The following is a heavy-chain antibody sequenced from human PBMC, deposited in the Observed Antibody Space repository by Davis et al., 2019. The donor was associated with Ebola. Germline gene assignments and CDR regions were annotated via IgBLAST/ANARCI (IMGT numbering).Heavy chain of an antibody. Sequence: ASVKVSCKASGYTFKNYAISWVRQAPGQGLEWMGWISAYNGNTNYAQKLQGRVTMTTDTSTSTAYMELRSLRSDDTAVYYCARDLVVTATDYWGQGTLVTVSS. CDR2: ISAYNGNT. CDR3: ARDLVVTATDY. J-gene: IGHJ4*02. CDR1: GYTFKNYA. D-gene: IGHD2-21*02. V-gene: IGHV1-18*01.